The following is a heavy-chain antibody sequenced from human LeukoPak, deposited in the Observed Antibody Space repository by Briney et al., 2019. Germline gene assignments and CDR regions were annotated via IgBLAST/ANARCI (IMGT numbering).Heavy chain of an antibody. Sequence: GGSLGLSCAASGFTFSSYEMNWVRPAPGKGLGGVSYISSSGRTIYYADSVQGRFTISSDNAKNSLYLHMNSLRAEDTAVYYCAELGITMIGGVWGKGTTVTISS. CDR2: ISSSGRTI. J-gene: IGHJ6*04. D-gene: IGHD3-10*02. V-gene: IGHV3-48*03. CDR3: AELGITMIGGV. CDR1: GFTFSSYE.